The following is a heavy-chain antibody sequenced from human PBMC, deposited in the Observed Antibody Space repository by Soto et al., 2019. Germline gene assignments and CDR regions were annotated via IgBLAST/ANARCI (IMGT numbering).Heavy chain of an antibody. CDR3: TTAPFSFITLPGTSFLIGMDV. CDR2: IKSNADGGAT. CDR1: GFTLTKAS. J-gene: IGHJ6*02. Sequence: EGCLRHSCSASGFTLTKASMSWVRQAPGKGLEWVGHIKSNADGGATDYAAPVKGRFTVSRDDSRNTLYLQLNSLKTEDTAVYYCTTAPFSFITLPGTSFLIGMDVWGQGT. D-gene: IGHD3-10*01. V-gene: IGHV3-15*01.